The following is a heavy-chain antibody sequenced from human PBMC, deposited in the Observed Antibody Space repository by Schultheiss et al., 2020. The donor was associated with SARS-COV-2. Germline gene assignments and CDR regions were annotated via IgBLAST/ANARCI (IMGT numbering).Heavy chain of an antibody. CDR3: ARAAFKRIAAASEFDNYYYYGMDV. Sequence: SVKVSCKASGYTFTGYYMHWVRQAPGQGLEWMGGIIPIFGTANYAQKFQGRVTITADESTSTAYMELSSLRSEDTAVYYCARAAFKRIAAASEFDNYYYYGMDVWGQGTTVTVSS. D-gene: IGHD6-13*01. CDR2: IIPIFGTA. J-gene: IGHJ6*02. CDR1: GYTFTGYY. V-gene: IGHV1-69*13.